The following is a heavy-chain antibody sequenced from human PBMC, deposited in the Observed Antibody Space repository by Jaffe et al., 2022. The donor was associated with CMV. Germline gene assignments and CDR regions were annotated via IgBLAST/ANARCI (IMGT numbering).Heavy chain of an antibody. Sequence: QVQLQESGPGLVKPSETLSLTCTVSGGSISSYYWSWIRQPPGKGLEWIGYIYYSGSTNYNPSLKSRVTISVDTSKNQFSLKLSSVTAADTAVYYCARAALFPSNWFDPWGQGTLVTVSS. J-gene: IGHJ5*02. CDR1: GGSISSYY. CDR2: IYYSGST. V-gene: IGHV4-59*01. CDR3: ARAALFPSNWFDP.